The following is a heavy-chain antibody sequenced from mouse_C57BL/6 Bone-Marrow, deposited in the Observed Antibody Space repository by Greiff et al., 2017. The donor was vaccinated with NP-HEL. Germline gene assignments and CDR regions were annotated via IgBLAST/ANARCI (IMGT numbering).Heavy chain of an antibody. CDR3: ESWEGLYGNFDY. CDR1: GFTFTDYY. Sequence: EVQLVESGGGLVQPGGSLSLSCEASGFTFTDYYMSWVRQPPGQALEWLGFIRTKANGYTTEYNASVKGRFTISRDNSQSILYLQMNALRAEDSATYYCESWEGLYGNFDYWGQGTTLTVSA. D-gene: IGHD2-1*01. V-gene: IGHV7-3*01. CDR2: IRTKANGYTT. J-gene: IGHJ2*01.